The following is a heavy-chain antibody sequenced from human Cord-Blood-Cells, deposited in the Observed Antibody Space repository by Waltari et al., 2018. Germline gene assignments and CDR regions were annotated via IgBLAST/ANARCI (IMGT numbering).Heavy chain of an antibody. CDR2: INHSGST. V-gene: IGHV4-34*01. D-gene: IGHD3-3*01. Sequence: QVQLQQWGAGLLKPSETLSLTCAVYGGSFSGYYWRWIRQPPGTGLEWIGEINHSGSTNYNPSLKSRVTISVDTSKNQFSLKLSSVTAADTAVYYCARGCYDFWSGYYTWYFDLWGRGTLVTVSS. CDR3: ARGCYDFWSGYYTWYFDL. CDR1: GGSFSGYY. J-gene: IGHJ2*01.